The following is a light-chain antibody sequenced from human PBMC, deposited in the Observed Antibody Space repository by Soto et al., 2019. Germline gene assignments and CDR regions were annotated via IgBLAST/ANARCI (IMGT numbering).Light chain of an antibody. CDR1: SSDVDGYNY. J-gene: IGLJ1*01. Sequence: QSALTQPASVSGSPGQSITISCTGTSSDVDGYNYVSWYQQHPGKAPKLMIYDVSNRPSGVSNRFSGSKSGNTASLTISGLQAEDEADYYCSSDTSSSLHVFGTGTKVTVL. V-gene: IGLV2-14*03. CDR2: DVS. CDR3: SSDTSSSLHV.